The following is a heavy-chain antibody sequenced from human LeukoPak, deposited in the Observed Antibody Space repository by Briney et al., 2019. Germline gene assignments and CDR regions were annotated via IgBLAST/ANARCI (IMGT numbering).Heavy chain of an antibody. CDR1: GYTFTTYG. CDR3: ARDLIAARPNWYDP. D-gene: IGHD6-6*01. J-gene: IGHJ5*02. Sequence: ASVKVSCKASGYTFTTYGISRVRQAPGQGLEWMGWISAYNGNTNYAQKLQGRVTMTTDTSTSTAYMELRSLRSDDTAVYYCARDLIAARPNWYDPWGQGTLVTVSS. V-gene: IGHV1-18*01. CDR2: ISAYNGNT.